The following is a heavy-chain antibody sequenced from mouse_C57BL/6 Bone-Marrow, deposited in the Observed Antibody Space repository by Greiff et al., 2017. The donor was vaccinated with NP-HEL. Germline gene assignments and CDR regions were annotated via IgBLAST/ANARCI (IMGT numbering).Heavy chain of an antibody. CDR1: GFTFSSYA. CDR2: ISSGGDYI. J-gene: IGHJ1*03. D-gene: IGHD1-1*01. Sequence: EVKVEESGEGLVKPGGSLKLSCAASGFTFSSYAMSWVRQTPEKRLEWVAYISSGGDYIYYADTVKGRFTISRDNARNTLYLQMSSLKSEDTAMYYCTREDYYGSSPWYFDVWGTGTTVTVSS. CDR3: TREDYYGSSPWYFDV. V-gene: IGHV5-9-1*02.